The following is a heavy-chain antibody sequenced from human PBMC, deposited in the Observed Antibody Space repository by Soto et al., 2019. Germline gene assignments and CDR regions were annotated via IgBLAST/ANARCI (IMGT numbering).Heavy chain of an antibody. Sequence: EASVKFSCKSSGYTLTVYYMHWVRQALGQGLEWMGWINPNSGGTNYAQKFQGRVTITRDTSASTAYMELSSLRSEDTAVYYCAREAPVYYYYGMDVWGQGTKVTVSS. J-gene: IGHJ6*02. CDR1: GYTLTVYY. CDR2: INPNSGGT. V-gene: IGHV1-2*02. CDR3: AREAPVYYYYGMDV.